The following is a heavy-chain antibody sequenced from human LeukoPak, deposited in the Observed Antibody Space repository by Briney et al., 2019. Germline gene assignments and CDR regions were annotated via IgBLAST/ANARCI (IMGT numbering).Heavy chain of an antibody. J-gene: IGHJ4*02. Sequence: GGSLRLSCTASGFNFADYAMSWVRQAPGKGLEWVAFVSYDESNEYYADSVKGRFTISRDNSKNTLYLLMNSLRAEDTALYYCARDGEPNFDVNYFDYWGQGALVTVSS. V-gene: IGHV3-30*04. CDR1: GFNFADYA. CDR2: VSYDESNE. D-gene: IGHD1-14*01. CDR3: ARDGEPNFDVNYFDY.